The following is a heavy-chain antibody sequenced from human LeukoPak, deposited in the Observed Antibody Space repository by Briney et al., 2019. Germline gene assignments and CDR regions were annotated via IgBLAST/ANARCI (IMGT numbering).Heavy chain of an antibody. V-gene: IGHV4-39*01. D-gene: IGHD3-22*01. CDR2: IYYSGST. J-gene: IGHJ4*02. CDR3: AVGMIVVVGSSFFDY. CDR1: GGSISSSSYY. Sequence: KASETLSLTCTVSGGSISSSSYYWGWIRQPPGKGLEWIGSIYYSGSTYYNPSLKSRVTISVDTSKNQFSLKLSSVTAADTAVYYCAVGMIVVVGSSFFDYWGQGTLVTVSS.